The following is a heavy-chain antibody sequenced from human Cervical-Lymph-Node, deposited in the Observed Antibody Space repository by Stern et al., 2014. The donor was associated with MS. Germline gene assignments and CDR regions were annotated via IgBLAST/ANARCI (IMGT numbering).Heavy chain of an antibody. D-gene: IGHD2/OR15-2a*01. V-gene: IGHV3-23*04. Sequence: EDQLVESGGDLVQPGGSLRLSCAASGFTFANHAMSWVRQAPGKGLECVSSISSDGSTTLHTDSVKGRFTLSRDNSKDKLFLQLSSLRAEDTAIYYCARAGPYFLDYWGQGTLVTVSS. CDR2: ISSDGSTT. CDR1: GFTFANHA. J-gene: IGHJ4*02. CDR3: ARAGPYFLDY.